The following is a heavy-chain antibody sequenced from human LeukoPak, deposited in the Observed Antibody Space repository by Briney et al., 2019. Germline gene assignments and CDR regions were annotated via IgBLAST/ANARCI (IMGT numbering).Heavy chain of an antibody. CDR2: ISGSGGST. J-gene: IGHJ5*02. V-gene: IGHV3-23*01. CDR3: AKGGRGWLQFENWFDP. CDR1: GITFSSYA. Sequence: GGSLRLSCAASGITFSSYAMSWVRQAPGKGLEWVSAISGSGGSTYYADSVKGRFTISRDNSKNTLYLQMNSLRAEDTAVYYCAKGGRGWLQFENWFDPWGQGTLVTVSS. D-gene: IGHD5-24*01.